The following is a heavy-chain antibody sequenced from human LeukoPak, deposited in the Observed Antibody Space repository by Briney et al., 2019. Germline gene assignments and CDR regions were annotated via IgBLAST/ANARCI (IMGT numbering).Heavy chain of an antibody. V-gene: IGHV3-11*01. D-gene: IGHD6-19*01. J-gene: IGHJ4*02. Sequence: GGSLRLSCAASGFTFSDHYMRLIRQAPGKGLEWVSYISSSGSTIYYADSVKGRFTISRDNAKNSLYLQMNSLRAEDTAVYYCARDFSFSSGYSDYWGQGTLVTVSS. CDR3: ARDFSFSSGYSDY. CDR1: GFTFSDHY. CDR2: ISSSGSTI.